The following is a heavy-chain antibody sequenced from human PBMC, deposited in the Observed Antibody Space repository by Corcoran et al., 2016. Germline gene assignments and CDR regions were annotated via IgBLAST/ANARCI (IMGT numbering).Heavy chain of an antibody. CDR1: GFTFSSYW. Sequence: EVQLVESGGGLVQPGGSLRLSCAASGFTFSSYWMSWVRQAPGKGLEWVANIKQDGSEKYYVDSVKGRFTISRDNAKNSLYLQMNSLRAEDTAVYYCARGWRSGGYYFDYWGQGTLVTVSS. CDR3: ARGWRSGGYYFDY. J-gene: IGHJ4*02. V-gene: IGHV3-7*03. CDR2: IKQDGSEK. D-gene: IGHD2-15*01.